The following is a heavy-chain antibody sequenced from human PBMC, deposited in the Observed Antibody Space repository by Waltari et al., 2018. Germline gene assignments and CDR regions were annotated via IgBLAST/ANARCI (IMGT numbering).Heavy chain of an antibody. Sequence: EVQLVESGGTLVQPGGSLRLSCAASGFTFSTYWMTWVRQAPGKGLGWVADIRQDGNQKSYVDSVKGRFTISRDNAESALYLQMNSLRAEDTAVYYCAREGKLLGAFDIWGQGTMVTVSS. CDR2: IRQDGNQK. J-gene: IGHJ3*02. CDR1: GFTFSTYW. CDR3: AREGKLLGAFDI. V-gene: IGHV3-7*01. D-gene: IGHD1-26*01.